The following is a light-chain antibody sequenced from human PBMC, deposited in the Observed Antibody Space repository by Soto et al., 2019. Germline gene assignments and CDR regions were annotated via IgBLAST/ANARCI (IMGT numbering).Light chain of an antibody. J-gene: IGKJ2*01. CDR3: LHYNRYPYT. Sequence: DIQMTQSPSTLSASVGDRVTITCRASQSISVWLAWYQQKPGKAPKLLIYKAASLESAVPSRFSGSGSGTEFTLTISRLQPDDFSTYYFLHYNRYPYTFGQGTKLEIK. V-gene: IGKV1-5*03. CDR1: QSISVW. CDR2: KAA.